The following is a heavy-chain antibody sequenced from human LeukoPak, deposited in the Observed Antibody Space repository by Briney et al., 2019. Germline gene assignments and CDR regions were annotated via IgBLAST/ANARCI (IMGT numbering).Heavy chain of an antibody. CDR3: ARGDPHADL. CDR2: ITISGHTK. J-gene: IGHJ5*02. CDR1: GFDLRTYE. Sequence: PGGPLRLSCAASGFDLRTYEMKWVRQAPGKGLEWIADITISGHTKNYADSVKGRFTISRDNARTSLYLQMNSLRVEDTGVYYCARGDPHADLWGQGTLVTVSS. V-gene: IGHV3-48*03.